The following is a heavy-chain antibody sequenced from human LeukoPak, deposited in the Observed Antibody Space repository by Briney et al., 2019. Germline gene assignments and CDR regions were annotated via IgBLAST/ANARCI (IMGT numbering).Heavy chain of an antibody. J-gene: IGHJ4*02. Sequence: PGGSLRLSCAAPRFTFCNAWMYWVRPGPGKGLEWVCRTKSKVDGETTDCAAPVKGRFTISRDDSNNMVFLQMNSLKIEDTAVYYCAIDETDYAPYDFDYWGQGTLVTVSS. CDR2: TKSKVDGETT. V-gene: IGHV3-15*01. CDR3: AIDETDYAPYDFDY. D-gene: IGHD4-17*01. CDR1: RFTFCNAW.